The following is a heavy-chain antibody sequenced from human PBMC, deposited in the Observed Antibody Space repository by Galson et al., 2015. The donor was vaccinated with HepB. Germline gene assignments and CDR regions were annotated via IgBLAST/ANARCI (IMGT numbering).Heavy chain of an antibody. CDR1: GGSFSGYY. CDR2: INHSGST. J-gene: IGHJ5*02. D-gene: IGHD3-10*01. CDR3: ARVPELRGVRRNWFDP. Sequence: LSLTCAVYGGSFSGYYWSWIRQPPGKGLEWIGEINHSGSTNYNPSLKSRVTISVDTSKNQFSLKLSSVTAADTAVYYCARVPELRGVRRNWFDPWGQGTLVTVSS. V-gene: IGHV4-34*01.